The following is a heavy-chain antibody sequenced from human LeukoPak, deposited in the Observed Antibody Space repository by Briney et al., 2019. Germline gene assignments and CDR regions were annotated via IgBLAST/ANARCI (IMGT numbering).Heavy chain of an antibody. V-gene: IGHV4-61*01. CDR3: ARATRSDYYDSSGYFYFDY. Sequence: SETLSLTCTVSGGSVSSGSYYCSWIRQPPGKGLEWIGYIYYSGSTNYNPSLKSRVTISVDTSKNQFSLKLSSVTAADTAVYYCARATRSDYYDSSGYFYFDYWGQGTLVTVSS. D-gene: IGHD3-22*01. J-gene: IGHJ4*02. CDR1: GGSVSSGSYY. CDR2: IYYSGST.